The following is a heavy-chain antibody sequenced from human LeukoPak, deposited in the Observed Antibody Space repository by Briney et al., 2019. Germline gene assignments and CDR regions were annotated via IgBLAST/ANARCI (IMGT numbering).Heavy chain of an antibody. D-gene: IGHD3-3*01. Sequence: PGGSLRLSCAASGFTFSTYAMNWIRQAPGKGLEWVSVIYSGGSTYYADSVKGRFTISRDNSKNTLYLQMNSLRAEDTAVYYCARDLYYDFWSGTAYGMDVWGQGTTVTVSS. CDR1: GFTFSTYA. V-gene: IGHV3-53*01. J-gene: IGHJ6*02. CDR3: ARDLYYDFWSGTAYGMDV. CDR2: IYSGGST.